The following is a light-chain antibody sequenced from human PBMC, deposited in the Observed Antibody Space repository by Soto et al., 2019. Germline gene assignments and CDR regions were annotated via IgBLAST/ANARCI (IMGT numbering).Light chain of an antibody. J-gene: IGLJ2*01. CDR1: SSDVGGYKY. Sequence: QSALTQPASVSGSPGQSITISCTGTSSDVGGYKYVSWYQQHPGKAPKLMIYEVSNRPSGVSNRFSGSKSGNTASLTISGLQAEDEADYYCASYTSSSTVIFGGGTKLIVL. CDR3: ASYTSSSTVI. CDR2: EVS. V-gene: IGLV2-14*01.